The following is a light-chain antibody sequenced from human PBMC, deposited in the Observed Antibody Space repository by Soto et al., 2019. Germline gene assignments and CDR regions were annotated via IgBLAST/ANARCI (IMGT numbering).Light chain of an antibody. J-gene: IGKJ4*01. Sequence: IVMTQPPATLSVSPGERATFSCRASQNIRTNLAWYQQKPGQVPRLLIYGASTRATGVPARFSGSGSGTEFILTISSLQSEDFAIYYCQQYNNWLLTFGGGTKVDIK. CDR2: GAS. V-gene: IGKV3-15*01. CDR3: QQYNNWLLT. CDR1: QNIRTN.